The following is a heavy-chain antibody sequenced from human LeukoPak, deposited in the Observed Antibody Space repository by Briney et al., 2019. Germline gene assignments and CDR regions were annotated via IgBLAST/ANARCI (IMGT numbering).Heavy chain of an antibody. CDR2: VSGGGNSGTT. V-gene: IGHV3-23*01. CDR3: AKSWAESPYYYYYMDV. D-gene: IGHD1-26*01. CDR1: GFTFSSYA. Sequence: GGSLRLSCAASGFTFSSYAMTWVRQAPGKGLEWVSAVSGGGNSGTTYYADSVKGRFTISRDNSQNTLYLQVNSLRAEDTAVYYCAKSWAESPYYYYYMDVWGKGTTVTVSS. J-gene: IGHJ6*03.